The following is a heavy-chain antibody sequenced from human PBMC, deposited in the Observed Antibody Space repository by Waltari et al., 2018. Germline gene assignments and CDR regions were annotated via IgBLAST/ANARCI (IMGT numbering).Heavy chain of an antibody. CDR3: ARTWFGGDGAFDI. Sequence: QVQLVQSGAEVKKPGASVKVSCKASGYTFTSYDINWVRQATGQGLEWMGYSNPNRGNPGYAQKFQRRVTMTRNTSISTAYMELSSLRSEDTAVYYCARTWFGGDGAFDIWGQGTMVTVSS. J-gene: IGHJ3*02. V-gene: IGHV1-8*01. D-gene: IGHD3-10*01. CDR2: SNPNRGNP. CDR1: GYTFTSYD.